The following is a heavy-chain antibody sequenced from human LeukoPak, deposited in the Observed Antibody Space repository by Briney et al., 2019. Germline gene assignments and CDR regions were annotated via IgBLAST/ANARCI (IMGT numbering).Heavy chain of an antibody. CDR3: ARGDYYY. Sequence: PSETLSLTCTVSGGSISSSSYYWGWIRQPPGKGLEWIGSIYYSGNTYYNPSLKSRVTISVDTSKNQFSLKLSSVTAADTAVYYCARGDYYYWGQGTLVTVSS. CDR2: IYYSGNT. V-gene: IGHV4-39*01. J-gene: IGHJ4*02. D-gene: IGHD2/OR15-2a*01. CDR1: GGSISSSSYY.